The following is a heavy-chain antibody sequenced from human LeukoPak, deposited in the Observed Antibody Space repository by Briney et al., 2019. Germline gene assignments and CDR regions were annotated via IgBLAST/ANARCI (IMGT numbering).Heavy chain of an antibody. Sequence: GGSLRLSCAASGFTFSSYWMSWVRQAPGKGLEWVANIKQDGSEKYYADSVKGRFTISRDNAKNSLYLQMNSLRAEDTAVYYCAGSPQLVRFLEWNNPYYYGMDVWGQGTTVTVSS. D-gene: IGHD3-3*01. CDR2: IKQDGSEK. V-gene: IGHV3-7*01. CDR3: AGSPQLVRFLEWNNPYYYGMDV. CDR1: GFTFSSYW. J-gene: IGHJ6*02.